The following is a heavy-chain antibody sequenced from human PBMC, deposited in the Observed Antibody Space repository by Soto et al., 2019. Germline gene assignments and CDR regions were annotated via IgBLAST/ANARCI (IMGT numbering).Heavy chain of an antibody. CDR3: ATPLSTVTSGLVWFDP. V-gene: IGHV4-39*01. CDR2: IYYSGST. Sequence: QLQLQESGPGLVKPSETLSLTCTVSGGSISSSSYYWGWIRQPPGKGLEWIGSIYYSGSTYYHPSLKSRVTISVDTSKNQCALKLSSVPAAGTALQYCATPLSTVTSGLVWFDPWGQGTLVTVSS. CDR1: GGSISSSSYY. J-gene: IGHJ5*02. D-gene: IGHD4-17*01.